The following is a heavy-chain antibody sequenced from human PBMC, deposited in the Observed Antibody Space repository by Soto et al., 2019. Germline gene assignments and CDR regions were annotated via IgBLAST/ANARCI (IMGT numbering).Heavy chain of an antibody. Sequence: QVQLQQWGAGLLKPSETLSLTCAVYGGSFSGYYWSWIRQPPGKGLEWIGEINHSGSTTYNPSLKSRVTISVDTSKNKFSLKLSSVTVADTAVYYCARGGDSSGYACPFDYWGQGTLVTVSS. J-gene: IGHJ4*02. CDR2: INHSGST. CDR1: GGSFSGYY. D-gene: IGHD3-22*01. CDR3: ARGGDSSGYACPFDY. V-gene: IGHV4-34*01.